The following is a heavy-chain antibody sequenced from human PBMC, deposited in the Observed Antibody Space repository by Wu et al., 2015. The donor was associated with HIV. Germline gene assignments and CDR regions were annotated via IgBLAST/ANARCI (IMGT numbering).Heavy chain of an antibody. CDR3: ARDSYYDSSGYYYSSYFDY. D-gene: IGHD3-22*01. Sequence: QVQLVQSGAEVKKPGASVKVSCKASGYTFTSYGISWVRQAPGQGLEWMGWISAYNGNTNYAQKLQGRVTMTTDTSTSTAYMELRSLRSDDTAVYYCARDSYYDSSGYYYSSYFDYWGQGTWSPSPQ. V-gene: IGHV1-18*01. CDR1: GYTFTSYG. J-gene: IGHJ4*02. CDR2: ISAYNGNT.